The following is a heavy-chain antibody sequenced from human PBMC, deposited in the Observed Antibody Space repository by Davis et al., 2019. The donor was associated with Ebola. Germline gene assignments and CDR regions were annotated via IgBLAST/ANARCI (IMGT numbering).Heavy chain of an antibody. J-gene: IGHJ4*02. V-gene: IGHV3-33*01. CDR2: IWYDGSNK. CDR3: ARDPGGKVPYYFDY. Sequence: PGGSLRLSCAASGFTFSSYGMHWVRQAPGKGLEWVAVIWYDGSNKYYADSVKGRFTISRDNSKNTLYLQMNSLRAEDTAVYYCARDPGGKVPYYFDYWGQGTLVTVSS. D-gene: IGHD3-16*01. CDR1: GFTFSSYG.